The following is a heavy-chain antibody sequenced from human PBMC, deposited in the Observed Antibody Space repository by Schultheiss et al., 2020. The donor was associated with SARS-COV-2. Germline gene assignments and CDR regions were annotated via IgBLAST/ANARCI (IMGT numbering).Heavy chain of an antibody. CDR3: AKASWTGDY. V-gene: IGHV3-30*18. CDR2: ISYDGSNK. Sequence: GGSLRLSCAASGFTFSDYYMSWIRQAPGKGLEWVAVISYDGSNKYYADSVKGRFTISRDNSKNTLYLQMNSLRAEDTAVYYCAKASWTGDYWGQGTLVTVSS. J-gene: IGHJ4*02. CDR1: GFTFSDYY. D-gene: IGHD2-15*01.